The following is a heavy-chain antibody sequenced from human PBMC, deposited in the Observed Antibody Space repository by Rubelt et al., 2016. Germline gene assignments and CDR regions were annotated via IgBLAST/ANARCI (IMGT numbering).Heavy chain of an antibody. Sequence: QVQLVQSGAEVKKPGASVKVSCTASGYTFRNYGFSWVRQAPGQGLEWMGWISIYSGNTNYAQKLQGRVTMTTDTATNTAYMELRSLRSDDTAVYYCARGRGGLVDYWGQGTLVTVSA. D-gene: IGHD2-15*01. J-gene: IGHJ4*02. CDR2: ISIYSGNT. V-gene: IGHV1-18*01. CDR1: GYTFRNYG. CDR3: ARGRGGLVDY.